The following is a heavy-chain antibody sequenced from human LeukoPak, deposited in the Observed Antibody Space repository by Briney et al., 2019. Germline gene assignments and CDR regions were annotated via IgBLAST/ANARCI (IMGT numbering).Heavy chain of an antibody. CDR3: ARPPGNGYSYWNFEL. V-gene: IGHV4-34*01. CDR1: GGSFSGYY. J-gene: IGHJ2*01. Sequence: SETLSLTCAVYGGSFSGYYWSWIRQPPGKGLEWIGEINHSGSTNYNPSLKSRVTISVDTSKNQFSLKLSSVTAADTAVYYCARPPGNGYSYWNFELWGRGTLVTVSS. CDR2: INHSGST. D-gene: IGHD5-18*01.